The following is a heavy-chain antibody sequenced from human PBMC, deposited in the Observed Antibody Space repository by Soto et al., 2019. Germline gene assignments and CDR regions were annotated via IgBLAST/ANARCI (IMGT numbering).Heavy chain of an antibody. CDR3: ARQALGYSYDSASAFDI. J-gene: IGHJ3*02. CDR2: IYYSGST. Sequence: QLQLQESGPGLVKPSETLSLTCTVSGGSISSSSYYWGWIRQPPGKGLEWIGSIYYSGSTYYNPSLKSRVTISVDTSKTQFSLKLSPVTAADTAVYYCARQALGYSYDSASAFDIWGQGTMVTVSS. V-gene: IGHV4-39*01. D-gene: IGHD3-22*01. CDR1: GGSISSSSYY.